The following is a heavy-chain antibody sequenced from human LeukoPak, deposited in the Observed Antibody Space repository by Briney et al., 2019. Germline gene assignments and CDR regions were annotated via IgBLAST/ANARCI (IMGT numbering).Heavy chain of an antibody. CDR2: IRSKPNNYAT. CDR1: GFTFSGSA. D-gene: IGHD2-15*01. V-gene: IGHV3-73*01. Sequence: GGSLKLSCAASGFTFSGSAIHWVRQASGKGLEWVGRIRSKPNNYATAYAASVRGRFTISRDDSNNTAYLEMNSLKTEDTAVYYCTRGESGVVIAALDYWGQGTLVTVSS. J-gene: IGHJ4*02. CDR3: TRGESGVVIAALDY.